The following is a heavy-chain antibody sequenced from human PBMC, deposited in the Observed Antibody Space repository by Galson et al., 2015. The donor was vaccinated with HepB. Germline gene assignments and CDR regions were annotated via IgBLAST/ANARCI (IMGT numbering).Heavy chain of an antibody. CDR3: TRDRGYSYGYDVY. Sequence: SLRLSCAASGFTFGDYAMSRVRQAPGKGLEWVGFIRSKAYGGTTEYAASVKGRFTISRDDSKSIAYLQMNSLKTEDTAVYYCTRDRGYSYGYDVYWGQGTLVTVSS. V-gene: IGHV3-49*04. CDR1: GFTFGDYA. D-gene: IGHD5-18*01. CDR2: IRSKAYGGTT. J-gene: IGHJ4*02.